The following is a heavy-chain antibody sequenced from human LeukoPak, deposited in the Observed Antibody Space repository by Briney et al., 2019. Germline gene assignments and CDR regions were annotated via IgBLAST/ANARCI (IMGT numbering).Heavy chain of an antibody. D-gene: IGHD3-10*01. V-gene: IGHV4-59*01. CDR3: ARGQITMVRGVIMYYFDY. J-gene: IGHJ4*02. Sequence: PSETLSLTCTVSGGSISSYYWSWIRQPPGKGLEWIGYIYYSGSTNYNPSLKSRVTISVDTSKNQFSLKLSSVTAADTAVYYCARGQITMVRGVIMYYFDYWGQGTLVTVSS. CDR1: GGSISSYY. CDR2: IYYSGST.